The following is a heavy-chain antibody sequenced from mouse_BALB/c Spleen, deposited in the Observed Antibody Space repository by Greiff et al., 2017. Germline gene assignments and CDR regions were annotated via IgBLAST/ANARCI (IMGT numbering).Heavy chain of an antibody. CDR1: GFTFSSFG. CDR2: ISSGSSTI. J-gene: IGHJ2*01. CDR3: ARSEGAFDY. Sequence: EVKVVESGGGLVQPGGSRKLSCAASGFTFSSFGMHWVRQAPEKGLEWVAYISSGSSTIYYADTVKGRFTISRDNPKNTLFLQMTSLRSEDTAMYYCARSEGAFDYWGQGTTLTVSS. V-gene: IGHV5-17*02.